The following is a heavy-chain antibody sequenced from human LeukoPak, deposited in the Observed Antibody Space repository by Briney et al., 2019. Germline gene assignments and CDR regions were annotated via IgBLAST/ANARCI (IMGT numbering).Heavy chain of an antibody. J-gene: IGHJ6*02. CDR3: ARYPGYGMDV. Sequence: GASVKVSCKASGYTFSSYAMHWVRQAPGQRLEWMGWINAGNGNTKYSQKFQGRVTMTRNTSISTAYMELSSLRSEDTAVYYCARYPGYGMDVWGQGTTVTVSS. CDR2: INAGNGNT. V-gene: IGHV1-3*01. CDR1: GYTFSSYA.